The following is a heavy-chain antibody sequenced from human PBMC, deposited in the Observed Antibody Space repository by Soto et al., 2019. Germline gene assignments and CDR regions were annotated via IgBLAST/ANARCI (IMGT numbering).Heavy chain of an antibody. CDR1: GFTFSSYW. Sequence: HPGGSLRLACAASGFTFSSYWMSWVRQAPGKGLEWVANIKQDGSEKYYVDSVKGRFTISRDNAKNSLYLQMNSLRAEDTAVYYCAREREYYDFWSGLHPGHWFDPWGQGTLVTVSS. J-gene: IGHJ5*02. CDR2: IKQDGSEK. D-gene: IGHD3-3*01. CDR3: AREREYYDFWSGLHPGHWFDP. V-gene: IGHV3-7*05.